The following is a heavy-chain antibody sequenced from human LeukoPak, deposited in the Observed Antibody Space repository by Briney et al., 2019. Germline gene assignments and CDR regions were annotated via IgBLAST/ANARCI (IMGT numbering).Heavy chain of an antibody. J-gene: IGHJ3*02. CDR2: VHSNGDT. CDR1: GGSTSGYY. V-gene: IGHV4-59*01. CDR3: VKYNRSPTVYALDI. Sequence: PSETLSLTCTVSGGSTSGYYWSWTRQSPGRGLEWFGYVHSNGDTNYNPSFRSRGTISLDTSKNQFSLRLTSVTAADTAVYYCVKYNRSPTVYALDIWGQGTMVTVSS. D-gene: IGHD1-14*01.